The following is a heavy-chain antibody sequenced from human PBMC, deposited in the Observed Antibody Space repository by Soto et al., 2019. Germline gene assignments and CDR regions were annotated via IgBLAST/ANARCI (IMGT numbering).Heavy chain of an antibody. CDR3: AKDSPIYYGSVRRTTNFDY. CDR1: GFTFSSYA. Sequence: PGGSLRLSCAASGFTFSSYAMSWVRQAPGKGLEWVSAISGSGGSTYYADSVKGQFTISRDNSKNTLYLQMNSLRAEDTAVYYCAKDSPIYYGSVRRTTNFDYWGQGTLVTVSS. V-gene: IGHV3-23*01. J-gene: IGHJ4*02. D-gene: IGHD3-10*01. CDR2: ISGSGGST.